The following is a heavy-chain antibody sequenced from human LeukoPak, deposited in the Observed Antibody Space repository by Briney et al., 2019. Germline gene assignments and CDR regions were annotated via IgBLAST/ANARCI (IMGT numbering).Heavy chain of an antibody. CDR3: ARGTAYDSSGYPTGESDY. J-gene: IGHJ4*02. CDR1: GYTFTGYY. V-gene: IGHV1-69*13. Sequence: SVKVSCKASGYTFTGYYMHWVRQAPGQGLEWMGGIIPIFGTANYAQKFQGRVTITADESTSTAYMELSSLRSEDTAVYYCARGTAYDSSGYPTGESDYWGQGTLVTVSS. CDR2: IIPIFGTA. D-gene: IGHD3-22*01.